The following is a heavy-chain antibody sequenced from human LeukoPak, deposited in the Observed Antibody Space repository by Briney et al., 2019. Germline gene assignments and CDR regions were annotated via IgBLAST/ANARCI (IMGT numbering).Heavy chain of an antibody. CDR2: IYYSGST. V-gene: IGHV4-59*01. D-gene: IGHD3-10*01. J-gene: IGHJ4*02. Sequence: SETLSLTCTVSGGSISSYYWSWIRQPPGKGLEWIGYIYYSGSTNYNPSLKSRVTISVDTSKNQFSLKLSSVTAADTAVYYCARAEPFGGNDYWGQGTLVTASS. CDR3: ARAEPFGGNDY. CDR1: GGSISSYY.